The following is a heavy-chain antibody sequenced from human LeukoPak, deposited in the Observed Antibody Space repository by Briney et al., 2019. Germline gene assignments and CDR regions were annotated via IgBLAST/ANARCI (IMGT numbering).Heavy chain of an antibody. J-gene: IGHJ6*03. CDR3: AKGGRYSSSWYYHYYYMDV. Sequence: GGSLRLSCAASGFTFDDYTMHWVRQAPGKGLEWVSLISWDGGSTYYADSVKGRFTISRDNSKNSLYLQMNSLRTEDTALYYCAKGGRYSSSWYYHYYYMDVWGKGTTVTISS. V-gene: IGHV3-43*01. D-gene: IGHD6-13*01. CDR2: ISWDGGST. CDR1: GFTFDDYT.